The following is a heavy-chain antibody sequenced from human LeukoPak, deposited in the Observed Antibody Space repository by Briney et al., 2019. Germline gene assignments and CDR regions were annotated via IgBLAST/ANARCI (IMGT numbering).Heavy chain of an antibody. D-gene: IGHD3-3*01. V-gene: IGHV1-2*02. CDR2: INPNSGGT. J-gene: IGHJ4*02. CDR3: ARNYDSWSVYYSPRSYFDY. Sequence: GASVKVSCKASGYTFTGYYMHWLRQAPGQGLEWMGWINPNSGGTNYAQKFQGRVTMTRDTSISTAYMELSRLRSDDTAVYYCARNYDSWSVYYSPRSYFDYWGQGTLVTVSS. CDR1: GYTFTGYY.